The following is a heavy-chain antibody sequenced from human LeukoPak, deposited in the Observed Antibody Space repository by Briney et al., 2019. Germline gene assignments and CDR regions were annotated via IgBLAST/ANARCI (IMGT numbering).Heavy chain of an antibody. CDR3: AGVPPYYDILTGYYSPGGYYGMDV. D-gene: IGHD3-9*01. J-gene: IGHJ6*04. CDR1: GGSISSSNW. Sequence: SETLSLTCAVSGGSISSSNWWSWVRQPPGKGLEWIGEIYHSGSTNYNPSLKSRVTISVDKSKNQFSLKLSSVTAADTAVYYCAGVPPYYDILTGYYSPGGYYGMDVWGKGTTVTVSS. CDR2: IYHSGST. V-gene: IGHV4-4*02.